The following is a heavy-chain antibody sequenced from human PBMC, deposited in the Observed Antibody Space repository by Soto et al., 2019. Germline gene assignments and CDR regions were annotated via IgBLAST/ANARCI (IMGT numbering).Heavy chain of an antibody. CDR3: TTPRGYSDYLGACWFDP. V-gene: IGHV3-73*01. J-gene: IGHJ5*02. Sequence: EIQLVESGGGLVQPGGSLKLSCAASGFIFSDSAIHWVRQASGEGLEWVGRIRSKANSYTTAYAASVKGRFTISRDDSKKTAYLQMERLKTEDTAVYYCTTPRGYSDYLGACWFDPWGQGTLVTVSS. CDR2: IRSKANSYTT. CDR1: GFIFSDSA. D-gene: IGHD4-17*01.